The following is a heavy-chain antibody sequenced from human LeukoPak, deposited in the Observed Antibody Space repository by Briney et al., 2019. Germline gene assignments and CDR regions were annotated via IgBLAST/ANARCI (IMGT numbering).Heavy chain of an antibody. CDR1: GASVSSASY. CDR2: IYNGVNT. D-gene: IGHD1-26*01. Sequence: SETLSLTCTVSGASVSSASYWSWIRQPPGKGANGMAHIYNGVNTNYNPSLKSRVTISVDTSKNQFSLRLNSVTAADTAVYYCARSRAFNSGAFDPWGQGSLVTVSS. J-gene: IGHJ5*02. V-gene: IGHV4-61*01. CDR3: ARSRAFNSGAFDP.